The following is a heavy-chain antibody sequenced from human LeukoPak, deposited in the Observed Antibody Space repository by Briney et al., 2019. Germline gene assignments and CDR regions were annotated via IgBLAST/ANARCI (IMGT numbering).Heavy chain of an antibody. J-gene: IGHJ4*02. CDR3: ASFEAYDFWSGYQDPRFDY. Sequence: ASVKVSCKASGYTFTDYYMHWVRQAPGQGLEWMGWINPNSGRTNYAQKFQGRVTMTRDTSISTAYMELSRLRSDDTALYYCASFEAYDFWSGYQDPRFDYWGQGTLVTVSS. CDR2: INPNSGRT. V-gene: IGHV1-2*02. CDR1: GYTFTDYY. D-gene: IGHD3-3*01.